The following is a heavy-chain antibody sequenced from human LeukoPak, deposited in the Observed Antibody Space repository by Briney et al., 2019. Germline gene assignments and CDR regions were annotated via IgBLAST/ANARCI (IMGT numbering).Heavy chain of an antibody. CDR1: GFTFSSYA. CDR2: ICGSGGST. CDR3: ARSDDYGDYLVDY. V-gene: IGHV3-23*01. D-gene: IGHD4-17*01. J-gene: IGHJ4*02. Sequence: GGSLRLSCAASGFTFSSYAMCWVRQAPGKGLEWVSAICGSGGSTHYADSAKGRFTISRDNSNNSLYLQMNSLRAEDTAVYYCARSDDYGDYLVDYWGQGTLVTVSS.